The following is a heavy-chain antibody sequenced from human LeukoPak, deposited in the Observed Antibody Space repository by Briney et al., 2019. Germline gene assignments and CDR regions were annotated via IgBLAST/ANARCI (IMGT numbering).Heavy chain of an antibody. D-gene: IGHD3-22*01. CDR3: ARGLDSSGYSLDY. CDR1: GGSFSGYD. Sequence: PSETLSLTCAAYGGSFSGYDWSWIRQPPGKGLEWIGEINHSGSTNYNPSPKSRVTISADTSTNQFPLQLRTVTTADKAAYYCARGLDSSGYSLDYWGEGSLVTVSS. J-gene: IGHJ4*02. V-gene: IGHV4-34*01. CDR2: INHSGST.